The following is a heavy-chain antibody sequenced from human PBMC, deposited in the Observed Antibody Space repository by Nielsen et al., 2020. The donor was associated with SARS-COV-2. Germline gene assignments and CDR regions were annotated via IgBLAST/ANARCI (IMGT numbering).Heavy chain of an antibody. CDR3: ARGFDP. Sequence: GSLRLSCAVYGGSFSGYYWSWIRQPPGKGLEWIGEINHSGTTTYNPSLKSRVTISVDTSKNQFSLKLSSVTAADTAVYYCARGFDPWGQGTLVTVSS. J-gene: IGHJ5*02. CDR2: INHSGTT. V-gene: IGHV4-34*01. CDR1: GGSFSGYY.